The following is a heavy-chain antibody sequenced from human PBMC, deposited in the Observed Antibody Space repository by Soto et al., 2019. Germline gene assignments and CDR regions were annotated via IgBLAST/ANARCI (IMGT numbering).Heavy chain of an antibody. CDR2: IWYDGSNK. V-gene: IGHV3-33*01. CDR3: ARVLYYYDSSGYYIGDDAFDI. J-gene: IGHJ3*02. Sequence: PGGSLRLSCAASGFTFSSYGMHWVRQAPGKGLEWVAVIWYDGSNKYYADSVKGRFTISRDNSKNTLYLQMNSLRAEDTAVYYCARVLYYYDSSGYYIGDDAFDIWGQGTMVTVSS. CDR1: GFTFSSYG. D-gene: IGHD3-22*01.